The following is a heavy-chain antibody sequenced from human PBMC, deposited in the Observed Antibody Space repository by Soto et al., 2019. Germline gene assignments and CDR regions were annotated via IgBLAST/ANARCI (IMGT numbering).Heavy chain of an antibody. J-gene: IGHJ6*04. CDR2: IYYSGST. CDR1: GGSISSSSYY. D-gene: IGHD3-3*01. CDR3: ARQQTIFGVVTADV. V-gene: IGHV4-39*01. Sequence: SETLSLTCTVSGGSISSSSYYWGWIRQPPGKGLEWIGSIYYSGSTYYNPSLKSRVTISVDTSKNQFSLKLSCVTAADTAVYYCARQQTIFGVVTADVWGKGTTVTGSS.